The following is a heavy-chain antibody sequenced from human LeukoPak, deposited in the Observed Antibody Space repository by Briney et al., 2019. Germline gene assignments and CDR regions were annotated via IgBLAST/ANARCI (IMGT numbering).Heavy chain of an antibody. CDR3: ARDPYSGSYGNYYYYFMDV. CDR2: ISSGSITT. J-gene: IGHJ6*03. Sequence: PGGSLRLSCAASGFTFSSYGMSWVRQAPGRGPEWLSYISSGSITTYYADSVKGRFTISRDNAKNSLYLQMNSLRAEDTAVYYCARDPYSGSYGNYYYYFMDVWGKGTTVTISS. D-gene: IGHD1-26*01. V-gene: IGHV3-48*04. CDR1: GFTFSSYG.